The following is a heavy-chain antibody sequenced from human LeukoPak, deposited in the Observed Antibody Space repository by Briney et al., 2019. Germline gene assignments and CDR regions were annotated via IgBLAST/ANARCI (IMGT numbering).Heavy chain of an antibody. D-gene: IGHD5-18*01. CDR1: GFTFSSYG. Sequence: GGSLRLSCAASGFTFSSYGMHWVRQAPGKGLEWVAVISYDGSNKYYADSVKGRFTISRDNSKNTLYLQMNSLRAEDTAVYYCAKSGYRAGPFDYWGQGTLVTVSS. J-gene: IGHJ4*02. CDR3: AKSGYRAGPFDY. CDR2: ISYDGSNK. V-gene: IGHV3-30*18.